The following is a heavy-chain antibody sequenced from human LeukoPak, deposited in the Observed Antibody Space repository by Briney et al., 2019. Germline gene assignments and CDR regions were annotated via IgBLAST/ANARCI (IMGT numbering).Heavy chain of an antibody. V-gene: IGHV4-30-4*08. CDR2: IYYSGST. CDR3: AGVSIAAAGPPDY. D-gene: IGHD6-13*01. J-gene: IGHJ4*02. Sequence: PSETLSLTCTVSGGSISSGDYYWSWIRQPPGKGLEWIGYIYYSGSTYYNPSLKSRVTISVDTSKSQFSLKLSSVTAADTAVYYCAGVSIAAAGPPDYWSQGTLVTVSS. CDR1: GGSISSGDYY.